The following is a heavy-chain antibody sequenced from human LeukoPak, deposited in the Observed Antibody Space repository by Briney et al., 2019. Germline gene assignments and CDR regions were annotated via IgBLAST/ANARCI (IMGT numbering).Heavy chain of an antibody. CDR1: GYTLTELS. CDR2: FDPEVGKT. J-gene: IGHJ4*02. CDR3: AREDDSDRGPLGY. V-gene: IGHV1-24*01. D-gene: IGHD3-22*01. Sequence: VASVKVSCKVSGYTLTELSMHWVRQAPGKGLEWMGGFDPEVGKTIYAQKFQGRVTMTRDMSTSTVYMELSSLRSEDTAVYYCAREDDSDRGPLGYWGQGTLVTVSS.